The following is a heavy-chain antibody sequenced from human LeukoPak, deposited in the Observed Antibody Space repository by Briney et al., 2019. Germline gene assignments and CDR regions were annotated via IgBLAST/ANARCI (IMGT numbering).Heavy chain of an antibody. CDR3: ATKQWLAPPPDS. CDR1: GFNLSKYR. J-gene: IGHJ4*02. Sequence: PGGALRLSCAASGFNLSKYRVLWGPQAPGEGLESVSRINTDGTVTTYADSVKGRFTVSRDNADNTMFLQMNSVRDEDTAVYYCATKQWLAPPPDSWGQGTPVTVSS. CDR2: INTDGTVT. D-gene: IGHD6-19*01. V-gene: IGHV3-74*01.